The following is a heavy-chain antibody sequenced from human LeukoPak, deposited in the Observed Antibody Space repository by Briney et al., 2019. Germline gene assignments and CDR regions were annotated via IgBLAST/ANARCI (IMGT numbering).Heavy chain of an antibody. CDR1: GFTFSSYA. Sequence: PGGSLRLSCTASGFTFSSYAMSWVRQAPGKGLEWVSDISGSGDSTYYADSVKGGFTISRDNSKNTLYLQMNSLRAEDTAVYYWAKGGIVVVIAGDAFDIWGQGTMVTVSS. J-gene: IGHJ3*02. CDR3: AKGGIVVVIAGDAFDI. D-gene: IGHD2-15*01. CDR2: ISGSGDST. V-gene: IGHV3-23*01.